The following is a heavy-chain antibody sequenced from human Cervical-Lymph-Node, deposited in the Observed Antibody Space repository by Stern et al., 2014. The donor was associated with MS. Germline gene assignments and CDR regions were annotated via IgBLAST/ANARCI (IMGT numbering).Heavy chain of an antibody. CDR2: IIPIFGTP. CDR1: GDTFLSYA. J-gene: IGHJ4*02. V-gene: IGHV1-69*06. Sequence: QMQLVQSGTEVKKPGSSVKVSCKASGDTFLSYAITWVRQAPGHGLESMVDIIPIFGTPNYAQKCQARVTISADRSTSTAYMEVHSLTSEDTAVYYCAGPRLAFWGQGTQVIVSS. CDR3: AGPRLAF.